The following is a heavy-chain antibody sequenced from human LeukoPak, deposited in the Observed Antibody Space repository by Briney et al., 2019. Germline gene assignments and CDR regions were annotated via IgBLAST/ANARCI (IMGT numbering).Heavy chain of an antibody. CDR2: IRGIGGST. J-gene: IGHJ4*02. Sequence: PGGSLRLSCAASGFTFSSYAMSWVRQAPGKGLNWVSTIRGIGGSTYYVDSVRGRFTISRDNSKNTLYLQMNSLRAEDTAVYYCAKYIPRTSEYQFYYFDYWGQGTLVTVSS. CDR3: AKYIPRTSEYQFYYFDY. V-gene: IGHV3-23*01. CDR1: GFTFSSYA. D-gene: IGHD1-7*01.